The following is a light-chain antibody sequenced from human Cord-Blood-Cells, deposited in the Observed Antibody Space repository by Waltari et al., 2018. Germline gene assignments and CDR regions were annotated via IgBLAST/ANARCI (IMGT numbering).Light chain of an antibody. CDR3: QQFNSYPPYT. CDR1: QGISSA. J-gene: IGKJ2*01. CDR2: DAS. V-gene: IGKV1-13*02. Sequence: AIQLTQSPSSLSASVGDRVTITCRASQGISSALAWYQQKPGKAHKLLIYDASSLESGAPSRFSGSGSGTDFTRTISILQPEDFATYYCQQFNSYPPYTFGQGTKLEIK.